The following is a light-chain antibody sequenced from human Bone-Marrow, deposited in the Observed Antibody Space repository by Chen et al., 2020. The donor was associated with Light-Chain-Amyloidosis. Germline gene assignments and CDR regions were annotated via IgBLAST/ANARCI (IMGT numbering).Light chain of an antibody. CDR1: QSVSSSY. V-gene: IGKV3-20*01. J-gene: IGKJ2*01. CDR2: GAS. CDR3: QQYGSPPPYT. Sequence: EIVLTQSPGTLSLSPGERATLSCRASQSVSSSYLAWFQQKPGQAPRLLIYGASSRATGIPDRFGGSGSGTDFTLTISRLEPEDFAVYYCQQYGSPPPYTFGQGTKLEIK.